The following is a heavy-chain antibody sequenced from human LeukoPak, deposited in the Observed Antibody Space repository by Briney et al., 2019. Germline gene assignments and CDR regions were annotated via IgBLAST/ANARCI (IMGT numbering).Heavy chain of an antibody. CDR1: GFSFSLYG. Sequence: PGGSLRLSCGASGFSFSLYGMHWVRQAPGKGLEWVAFIWAAGNDDFYADSVKGRFTISRDNARNTLYLQMNSLRAEDTAVYYCARGGPIYCSGDSCYPGDYWGQGTLVTVSS. CDR3: ARGGPIYCSGDSCYPGDY. D-gene: IGHD2-15*01. V-gene: IGHV3-33*01. CDR2: IWAAGNDD. J-gene: IGHJ4*02.